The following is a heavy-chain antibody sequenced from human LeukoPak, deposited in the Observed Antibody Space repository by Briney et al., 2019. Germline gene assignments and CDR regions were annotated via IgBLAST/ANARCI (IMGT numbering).Heavy chain of an antibody. Sequence: GGSLRLSCAASGFAFNTYTVHWVRQAPGQGLEWVAVISYDGTHKYYADSVKGRFTISRDNSKSTLFLQMDSLRPEDTAIYYCARSLIVTSYFDYWGQGTLVTVS. V-gene: IGHV3-30*01. CDR3: ARSLIVTSYFDY. J-gene: IGHJ4*02. D-gene: IGHD2/OR15-2a*01. CDR1: GFAFNTYT. CDR2: ISYDGTHK.